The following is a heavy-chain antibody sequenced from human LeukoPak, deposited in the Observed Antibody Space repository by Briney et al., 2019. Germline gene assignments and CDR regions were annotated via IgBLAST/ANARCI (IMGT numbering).Heavy chain of an antibody. Sequence: GGSLRLSCAASGFTVSSNYISWVRQAPGKGLEWVSVIYIGGSTPYADSVKGRFTISRDNSKNTLYLQMSSLRAEDTAVYYCARTWNYVNYMDVWGKGTTVTVSS. CDR1: GFTVSSNY. V-gene: IGHV3-53*01. D-gene: IGHD3-16*01. J-gene: IGHJ6*03. CDR3: ARTWNYVNYMDV. CDR2: IYIGGST.